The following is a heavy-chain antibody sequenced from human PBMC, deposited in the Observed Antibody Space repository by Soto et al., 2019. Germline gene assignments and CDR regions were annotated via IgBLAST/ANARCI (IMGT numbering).Heavy chain of an antibody. CDR1: GYTFTGYY. CDR2: IIPILGIA. D-gene: IGHD6-19*01. V-gene: IGHV1-69*04. Sequence: SVKVSCKASGYTFTGYYMHWVRQAPGQGLEWMGRIIPILGIANYAQKFQGRVTITADKSTSTAYMELSSLRSEDTAVYYCARDPVAVGGLLGYCGQRTLVIGSS. J-gene: IGHJ4*02. CDR3: ARDPVAVGGLLGY.